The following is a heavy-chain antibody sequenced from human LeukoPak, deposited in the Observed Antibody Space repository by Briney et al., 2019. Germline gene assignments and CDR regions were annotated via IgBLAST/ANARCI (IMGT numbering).Heavy chain of an antibody. CDR1: GFTFSSYG. Sequence: PGRSLRLSCAASGFTFSSYGMHWVRQAPGKGLEWVAATWYDGSNKYYADSVKGRFTISRDNSENTLYLQMNSLRAEDTAVYFCARGGHCSTTSCSNYDGMDVWGQGTTLTVSS. CDR2: TWYDGSNK. V-gene: IGHV3-33*01. CDR3: ARGGHCSTTSCSNYDGMDV. J-gene: IGHJ6*02. D-gene: IGHD2-2*01.